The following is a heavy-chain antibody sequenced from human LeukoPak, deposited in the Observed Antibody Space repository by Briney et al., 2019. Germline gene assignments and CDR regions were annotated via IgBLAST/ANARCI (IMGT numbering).Heavy chain of an antibody. V-gene: IGHV1-2*02. Sequence: VASVKVSCKASGYTFTGYYMHWVRQAPGQGLEWMGWINPNSGGTNYAQKFQGRVTMTRDTSISTAYMELRSLRSDDTAVYYCARDHSSSGQLFDYWGQGTPVTVSS. CDR2: INPNSGGT. J-gene: IGHJ4*02. CDR1: GYTFTGYY. CDR3: ARDHSSSGQLFDY. D-gene: IGHD6-13*01.